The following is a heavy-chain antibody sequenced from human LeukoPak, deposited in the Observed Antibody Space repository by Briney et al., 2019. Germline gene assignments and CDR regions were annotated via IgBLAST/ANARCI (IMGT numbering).Heavy chain of an antibody. D-gene: IGHD3-22*01. J-gene: IGHJ4*02. CDR3: AKLGGYYPLNDC. CDR2: ISYDGSNK. CDR1: GFTFSSYG. V-gene: IGHV3-30*18. Sequence: GRSLRLSCAASGFTFSSYGMHWVRQAPGKGLEWVAVISYDGSNKYYADSVKGRFTISRDNSKNTLYLQMNSLRAEDTAVYYCAKLGGYYPLNDCWGQGTLVTVSS.